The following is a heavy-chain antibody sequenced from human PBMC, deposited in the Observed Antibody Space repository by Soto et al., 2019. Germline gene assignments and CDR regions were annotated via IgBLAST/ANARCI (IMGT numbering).Heavy chain of an antibody. D-gene: IGHD2-21*02. J-gene: IGHJ6*02. Sequence: SETLSLTCTVSGGSISSYYWSWIRQPPGKGLECIGYIYYSGSTNYNPSLKGRVTISVDTSKNQFSLKLSSVTAADTAVYYCARDRVVVTANNYYYYYGMDVWGQGTTVTVSS. V-gene: IGHV4-59*01. CDR1: GGSISSYY. CDR2: IYYSGST. CDR3: ARDRVVVTANNYYYYYGMDV.